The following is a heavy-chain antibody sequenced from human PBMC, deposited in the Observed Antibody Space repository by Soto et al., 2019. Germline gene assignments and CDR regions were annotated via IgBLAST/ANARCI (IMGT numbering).Heavy chain of an antibody. J-gene: IGHJ6*02. D-gene: IGHD1-1*01. Sequence: QVHLLQSGAEVKQPGSSLKVSCKVSGGAFTTYSLNWVRHSHRQGLEWLGVIIPLHNTENYSEKFVGRLSVTEDSSSSTVYMHLSGLTSGDTATYSCASWSAWNPLYYHGMYVLGQGTTVAVSS. CDR2: IIPLHNTE. V-gene: IGHV1-69*06. CDR1: GGAFTTYS. CDR3: ASWSAWNPLYYHGMYV.